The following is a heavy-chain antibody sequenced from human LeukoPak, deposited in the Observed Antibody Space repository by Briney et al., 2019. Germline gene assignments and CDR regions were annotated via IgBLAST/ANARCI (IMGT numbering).Heavy chain of an antibody. CDR1: GFTFSSYS. CDR2: ISSSSSYI. CDR3: ARDTDPYCGGDCDRDY. J-gene: IGHJ4*02. V-gene: IGHV3-21*01. D-gene: IGHD2-21*02. Sequence: GGSLRLSCAASGFTFSSYSMNWVRQAPGKGLEWVSSISSSSSYIYYADSVKGRFTISGDNAKNSLYLQMNSLRAEDTAVYYCARDTDPYCGGDCDRDYWGQGTLVTVSS.